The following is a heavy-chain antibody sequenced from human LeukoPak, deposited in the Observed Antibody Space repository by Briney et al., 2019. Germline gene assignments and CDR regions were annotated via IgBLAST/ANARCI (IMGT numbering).Heavy chain of an antibody. CDR3: ARVRNWNYRDFDY. Sequence: GGSLRLSCAASGFTFSNYAMSWVRQAPGKGLDWVSGISASGNSPYYADSVKGRFSISRDNSKNTLFLQMNSLRGEDSALYYCARVRNWNYRDFDYWGQGTLVTVSS. CDR2: ISASGNSP. D-gene: IGHD1-7*01. V-gene: IGHV3-23*01. CDR1: GFTFSNYA. J-gene: IGHJ4*02.